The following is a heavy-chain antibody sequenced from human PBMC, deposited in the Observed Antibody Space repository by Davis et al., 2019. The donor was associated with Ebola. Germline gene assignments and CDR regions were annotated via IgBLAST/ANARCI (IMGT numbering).Heavy chain of an antibody. J-gene: IGHJ6*04. D-gene: IGHD3-10*01. CDR1: GFTFSSYG. CDR3: AKGQRGSYYGSGSYLAYYYGMDV. Sequence: GESLKISCAASGFTFSSYGMHWVRQAPGKGLEWVAVISYDGSNKYYADSVKGRFTISRDNSKNTLYLQMNSLRAEDTAVYYCAKGQRGSYYGSGSYLAYYYGMDVWGKGTTVTVSS. V-gene: IGHV3-30*18. CDR2: ISYDGSNK.